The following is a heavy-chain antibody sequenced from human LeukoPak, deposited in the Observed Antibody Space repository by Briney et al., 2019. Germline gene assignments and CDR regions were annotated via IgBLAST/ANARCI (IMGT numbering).Heavy chain of an antibody. V-gene: IGHV3-30*18. D-gene: IGHD5-18*01. Sequence: PGGSLRLSCAASGFTFSSYGMHWVRQAPGKGLEWVAVISYDGSNKYYADSVKGRFTISRDNSKNTLYLQMNSLRAEDTAVYYCAKGGGSYGYHYYGMDVWGQWTTVTVSS. CDR1: GFTFSSYG. CDR3: AKGGGSYGYHYYGMDV. CDR2: ISYDGSNK. J-gene: IGHJ6*02.